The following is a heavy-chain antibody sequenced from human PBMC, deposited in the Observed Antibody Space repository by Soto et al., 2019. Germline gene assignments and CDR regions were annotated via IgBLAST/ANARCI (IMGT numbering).Heavy chain of an antibody. J-gene: IGHJ6*02. V-gene: IGHV4-34*01. CDR1: GGSFSGYY. CDR3: ARDHFYGPYGMDV. D-gene: IGHD3-10*01. Sequence: PSETLSLTCAVYGGSFSGYYWSWIRQPPGKGLEWIGEINHSGSTNYNPSLKSRVTLSVDVSKNQFSLKLTSVTAADTAVYYCARDHFYGPYGMDVWGQGTTVTVSS. CDR2: INHSGST.